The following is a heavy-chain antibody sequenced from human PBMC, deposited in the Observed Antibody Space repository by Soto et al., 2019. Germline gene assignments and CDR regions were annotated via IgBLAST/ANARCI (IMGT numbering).Heavy chain of an antibody. CDR1: GFTFSSYA. D-gene: IGHD3-22*01. CDR3: AKDLYYYDSSGYYPH. CDR2: ISGSGGST. J-gene: IGHJ3*01. Sequence: PGGSLRLSCAASGFTFSSYAMSWVRQAPGKGLEWVSAISGSGGSTYYADSVKGRFTISRDNSKNTLYLQMNSLRAEDTAVYYCAKDLYYYDSSGYYPHWGQGTMVTVSS. V-gene: IGHV3-23*01.